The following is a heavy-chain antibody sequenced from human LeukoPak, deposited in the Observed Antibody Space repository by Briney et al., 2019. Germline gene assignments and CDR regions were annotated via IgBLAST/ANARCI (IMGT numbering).Heavy chain of an antibody. CDR3: AKDRTWSSSTFYAGVFSYEV. V-gene: IGHV3-23*01. D-gene: IGHD6-13*01. CDR1: GFPFTSYS. J-gene: IGHJ3*01. Sequence: PGGSLRLSCAASGFPFTSYSMSWVRQAPGKGLEWVSTIGAGSGATFYADSVKGRFTISRDNSKNTLDLQMNSLSAADTAVYYCAKDRTWSSSTFYAGVFSYEVWGQGTVVAVSS. CDR2: IGAGSGAT.